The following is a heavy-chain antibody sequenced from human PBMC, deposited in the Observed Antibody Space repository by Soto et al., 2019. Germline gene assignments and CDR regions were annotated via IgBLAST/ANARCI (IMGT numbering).Heavy chain of an antibody. CDR2: ISNDGSSK. V-gene: IGHV3-30*18. CDR1: GFIFSRYG. Sequence: QVQLVESGGGVVQPGRSLRLSCAASGFIFSRYGMHWVRQAPGKGLEWVAVISNDGSSKYYADSVKGRFTVSRDNSKNTLYLQMNSLRPEDTAVYYCAKDHMVRRLYYYYAMDVWGQGTTVTVSS. CDR3: AKDHMVRRLYYYYAMDV. D-gene: IGHD3-10*01. J-gene: IGHJ6*02.